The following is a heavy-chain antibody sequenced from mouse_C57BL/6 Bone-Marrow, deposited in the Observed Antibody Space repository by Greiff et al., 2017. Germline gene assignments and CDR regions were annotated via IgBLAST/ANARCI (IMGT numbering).Heavy chain of an antibody. J-gene: IGHJ2*01. CDR2: IDPEIGDT. D-gene: IGHD2-3*01. V-gene: IGHV14-4*01. CDR3: SSFDGNYFDF. Sequence: EVQVVESGAELVRPGASVKLSCTASGFNIKDDYIHWVKQRPEQGLEWIGWIDPEIGDTEYASKFQGKATITSDTSSNTAYLQLSSLTSEDTAVYYCSSFDGNYFDFWGQGTPLTGAS. CDR1: GFNIKDDY.